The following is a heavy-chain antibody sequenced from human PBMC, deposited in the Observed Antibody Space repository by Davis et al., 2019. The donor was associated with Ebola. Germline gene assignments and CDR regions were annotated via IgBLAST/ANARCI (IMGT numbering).Heavy chain of an antibody. CDR3: AREALVIQYGNWFDP. J-gene: IGHJ5*02. V-gene: IGHV1-8*02. Sequence: ASVKVSCKASGYTFTSYAMHWVRQATRQGLEWMGWMNPNSGNTGYAQKFQGRVTMTRNTSISTAYMELSSLRSEDTAVYYCAREALVIQYGNWFDPWGQGTLVTVSS. CDR1: GYTFTSYA. D-gene: IGHD3-9*01. CDR2: MNPNSGNT.